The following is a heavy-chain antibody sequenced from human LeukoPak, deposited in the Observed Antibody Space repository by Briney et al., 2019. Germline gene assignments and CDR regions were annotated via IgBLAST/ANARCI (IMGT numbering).Heavy chain of an antibody. J-gene: IGHJ6*03. CDR1: GGSISSYY. Sequence: SETLSLTCTVSGGSISSYYWSWIRQPPGKGLEWIGYIYYSGSTNYNPSLKSRVTISVDTSKNQFSLKLSSVTAADTAVYYCARDMLPQLGGCMDVWGKGTTVTVSS. CDR2: IYYSGST. V-gene: IGHV4-59*01. D-gene: IGHD2-2*01. CDR3: ARDMLPQLGGCMDV.